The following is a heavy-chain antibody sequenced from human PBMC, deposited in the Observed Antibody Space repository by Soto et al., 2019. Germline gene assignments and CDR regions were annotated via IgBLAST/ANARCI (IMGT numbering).Heavy chain of an antibody. J-gene: IGHJ4*02. CDR3: ARYDSSGYRSFDY. CDR1: GFTFSSYG. D-gene: IGHD3-22*01. V-gene: IGHV3-30*03. Sequence: GGSLRLSCAASGFTFSSYGMHWVRQAPGKGLEWVAVISYDGSNKYYADSVKGRFTISRDNSKNTLYLQMNSLRAEDTAVYYCARYDSSGYRSFDYWGQGTLVTVSS. CDR2: ISYDGSNK.